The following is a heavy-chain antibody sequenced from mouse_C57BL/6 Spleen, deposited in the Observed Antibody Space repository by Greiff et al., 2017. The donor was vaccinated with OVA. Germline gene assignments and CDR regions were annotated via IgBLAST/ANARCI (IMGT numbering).Heavy chain of an antibody. V-gene: IGHV1-15*01. Sequence: QVQLQQSGAELVRPGASVTLSCKASGYTFTDYEMHWVKQTPVHGLEWIGAIDPETGGTAYNQKFKGKAILTADKSSSTAYMELRSLTSEDSAVYYCTRGFYYYGSSQYYVDYWGQGTTLTVSS. CDR3: TRGFYYYGSSQYYVDY. D-gene: IGHD1-1*01. CDR1: GYTFTDYE. CDR2: IDPETGGT. J-gene: IGHJ2*01.